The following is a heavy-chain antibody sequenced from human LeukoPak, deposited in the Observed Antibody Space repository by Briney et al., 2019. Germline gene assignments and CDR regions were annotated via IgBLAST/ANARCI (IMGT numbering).Heavy chain of an antibody. J-gene: IGHJ3*02. CDR2: INHSGST. CDR1: GGSSSGYY. V-gene: IGHV4-34*01. Sequence: SETLSLTCAVYGGSSSGYYWSWIRQPPGKGLEWIGEINHSGSTNYNPSLKSRVTISVDTSKNQFSLKLSSVTAADTAVYYCARGRDIWGQGTMVTVSS. CDR3: ARGRDI.